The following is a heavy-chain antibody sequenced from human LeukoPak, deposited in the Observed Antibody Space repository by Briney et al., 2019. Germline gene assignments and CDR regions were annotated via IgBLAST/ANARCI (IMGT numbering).Heavy chain of an antibody. CDR3: AAVMYYDFWSDPTLEGDV. CDR2: IIPIFGTA. J-gene: IGHJ6*02. CDR1: GGTFSTYA. D-gene: IGHD3-3*01. Sequence: ASVKVSCKASGGTFSTYAIDWVRQAPGQGLEWVGGIIPIFGTANYAQKFQGRVTITADESTSTAYMELSSLRSEDTAVYYCAAVMYYDFWSDPTLEGDVWGQGTTVTVSS. V-gene: IGHV1-69*13.